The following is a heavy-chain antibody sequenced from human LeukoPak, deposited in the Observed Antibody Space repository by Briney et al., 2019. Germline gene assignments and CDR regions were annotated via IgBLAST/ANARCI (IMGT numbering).Heavy chain of an antibody. D-gene: IGHD3-3*01. CDR1: GGSFSGYY. J-gene: IGHJ5*02. CDR3: ARVYEEDWCDP. V-gene: IGHV4-59*01. Sequence: SETLSLTCAVFGGSFSGYYWNWIRQPPGKGLEWIGYIVYSGSNSGSTNSKPSLKSRVIMSVDTSKNQFSLRLSSVTAADTAVYYCARVYEEDWCDPWGQGTLVTVSS. CDR2: IVYSGSNSGST.